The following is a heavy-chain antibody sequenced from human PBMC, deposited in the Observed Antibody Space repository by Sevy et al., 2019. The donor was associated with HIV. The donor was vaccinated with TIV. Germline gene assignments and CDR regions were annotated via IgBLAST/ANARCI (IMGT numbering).Heavy chain of an antibody. CDR1: GGSIVSSSHY. D-gene: IGHD5-12*01. CDR3: AREAGGYDYAYGMDV. Sequence: SETLSLTCSVSGGSIVSSSHYWGWIRQPPGKGLEWLGGIYYSGDTYYNPSLNGRLTFSIDTSKNQFSLTLRSVTAEDTAIYYCAREAGGYDYAYGMDVWGQGTTVTVSS. CDR2: IYYSGDT. V-gene: IGHV4-39*02. J-gene: IGHJ6*02.